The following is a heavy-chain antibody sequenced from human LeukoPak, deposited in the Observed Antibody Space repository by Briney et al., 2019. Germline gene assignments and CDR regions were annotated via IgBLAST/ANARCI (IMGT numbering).Heavy chain of an antibody. D-gene: IGHD2-2*01. J-gene: IGHJ6*03. V-gene: IGHV1-69*13. CDR3: ARGPDIVVVPAAPYYYYYYYMDV. Sequence: SVKVSCKASGGTFSSYAISWVRQAPGQGLEWMGGIIPIFGTANYAQKFQGRVTITADESTSTAYMELSSLRSEDTAVYYCARGPDIVVVPAAPYYYYYYYMDVWGKGTTVTVSS. CDR1: GGTFSSYA. CDR2: IIPIFGTA.